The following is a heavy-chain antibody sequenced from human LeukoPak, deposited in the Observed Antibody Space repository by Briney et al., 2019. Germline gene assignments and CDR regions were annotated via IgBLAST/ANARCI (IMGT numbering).Heavy chain of an antibody. CDR1: GFSLSTSGVG. J-gene: IGHJ4*02. CDR2: IYWDDDK. CDR3: AHCYGDYAVVYFDY. V-gene: IGHV2-5*02. D-gene: IGHD4-17*01. Sequence: SGPTLVKPTQTLTLTCTFSGFSLSTSGVGVGWIRQPPGKALEWLALIYWDDDKRYSPSLKSRLTITKDTSKNQVVLTMTNMDPVYTATYYCAHCYGDYAVVYFDYWGQGTLVTVSS.